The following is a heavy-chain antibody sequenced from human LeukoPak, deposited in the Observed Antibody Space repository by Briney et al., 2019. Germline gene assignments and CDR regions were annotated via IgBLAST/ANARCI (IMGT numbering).Heavy chain of an antibody. CDR2: INHSGST. V-gene: IGHV4-34*01. CDR3: ARGSDTAAGLY. Sequence: SETLSLTCTVSGGSISSYYWSWIRQPPGKGLEWIGEINHSGSTNYNPSLKSRVSISVDSSKNQFSLKVSSVTAADTAVYYCARGSDTAAGLYWGQGTLVTVSS. D-gene: IGHD6-13*01. CDR1: GGSISSYY. J-gene: IGHJ4*02.